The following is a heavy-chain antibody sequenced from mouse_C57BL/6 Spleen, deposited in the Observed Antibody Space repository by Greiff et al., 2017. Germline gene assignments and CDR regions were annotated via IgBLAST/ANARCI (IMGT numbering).Heavy chain of an antibody. CDR2: IYPGSGST. J-gene: IGHJ2*01. CDR3: ALIYDGYYSFFDY. Sequence: VKLQQPGAELVKPGASVKMSCKASGYTFTSYWITWVKQRPGQGLEWIGDIYPGSGSTNYNEKFKSKATLTVDTSSSTAYMQLSSLTSEDSAVYYCALIYDGYYSFFDYWGQGTTLTVSS. CDR1: GYTFTSYW. V-gene: IGHV1-55*01. D-gene: IGHD2-3*01.